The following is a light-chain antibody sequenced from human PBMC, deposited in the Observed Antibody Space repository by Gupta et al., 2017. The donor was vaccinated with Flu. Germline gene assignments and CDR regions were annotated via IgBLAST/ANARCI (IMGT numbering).Light chain of an antibody. CDR3: QQYGGSPRT. CDR2: TAS. J-gene: IGKJ1*01. CDR1: QRMTNGY. Sequence: GTLPLSPGERAALSCWGSQRMTNGYLAWYQHKPGQAPKLLIYTASNRVTGIPSRFSGSGSGTDFTLTISRLEPEDFAVYYCQQYGGSPRTFGQGTKVEIK. V-gene: IGKV3-20*01.